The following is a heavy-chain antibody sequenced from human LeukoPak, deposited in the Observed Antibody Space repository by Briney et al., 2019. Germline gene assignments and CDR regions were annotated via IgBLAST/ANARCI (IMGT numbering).Heavy chain of an antibody. CDR1: GGSISSTSYY. Sequence: SETLSLTCTVSGGSISSTSYYWGWIRQPPGKGLEWIGSIFYSGGAYYNPPLQSRVTIAVDTSKNQFSLRLRSVTAADTAVYYCARVHGSGYKIYNWFDPWGQGTLVTVSS. CDR2: IFYSGGA. J-gene: IGHJ5*02. D-gene: IGHD5-12*01. V-gene: IGHV4-39*07. CDR3: ARVHGSGYKIYNWFDP.